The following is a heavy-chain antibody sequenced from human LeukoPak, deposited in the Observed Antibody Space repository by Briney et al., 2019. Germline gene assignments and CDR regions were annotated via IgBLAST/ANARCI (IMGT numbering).Heavy chain of an antibody. D-gene: IGHD6-13*01. CDR1: GYTFTSYF. CDR3: ARGETSSRGLHDY. J-gene: IGHJ4*02. V-gene: IGHV1-46*01. Sequence: ASVNVSCKASGYTFTSYFMHWVRQAPGQGLEWMGIINPSGGSTTYARQFQGRVTMTRDTSTNTVYMDLSSLRSEDTAVYYCARGETSSRGLHDYWGQGTLVTVSS. CDR2: INPSGGST.